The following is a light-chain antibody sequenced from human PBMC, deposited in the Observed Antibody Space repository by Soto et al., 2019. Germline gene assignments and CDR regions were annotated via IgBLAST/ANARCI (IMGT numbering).Light chain of an antibody. J-gene: IGLJ2*01. CDR2: STT. V-gene: IGLV7-43*01. CDR1: TGAVSSAYY. Sequence: QAVVTQEPSLTVSPGGTVTLTCASSTGAVSSAYYPNWFQQKPGQPPRALIYSTTNKYSWTPARFSGSLLGGKAALTLSGVQPEDEAEYYCLLYYGGAVVFGGGTKLTVL. CDR3: LLYYGGAVV.